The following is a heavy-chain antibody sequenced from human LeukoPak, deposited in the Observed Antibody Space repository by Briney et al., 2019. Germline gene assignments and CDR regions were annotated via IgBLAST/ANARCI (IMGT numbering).Heavy chain of an antibody. J-gene: IGHJ4*02. CDR2: ISGSGGST. Sequence: GGSLRLSCAASGFTFSSYAMSWVRQAPGKGLEWVSAISGSGGSTYYADSVKGRFTISRDKSKNTLYLQMNSLRAEDTAVYHCAKISDFWNVFPGYWGQGTLVTVSS. CDR1: GFTFSSYA. CDR3: AKISDFWNVFPGY. V-gene: IGHV3-23*01. D-gene: IGHD3-3*01.